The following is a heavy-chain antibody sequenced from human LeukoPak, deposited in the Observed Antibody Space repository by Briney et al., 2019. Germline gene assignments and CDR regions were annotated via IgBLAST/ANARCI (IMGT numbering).Heavy chain of an antibody. CDR1: GGSISSYY. J-gene: IGHJ6*03. CDR2: IYTSGST. Sequence: SETLSLTCTVSGGSISSYYWSWIRRPAGKGLEWIGRIYTSGSTNYNPSLKSRVTMSVDTSKNQFSLKLSSVTAADTAVYYCARGAYYYGSYYYYMDVWGKGTTVTISS. V-gene: IGHV4-4*07. D-gene: IGHD3-10*01. CDR3: ARGAYYYGSYYYYMDV.